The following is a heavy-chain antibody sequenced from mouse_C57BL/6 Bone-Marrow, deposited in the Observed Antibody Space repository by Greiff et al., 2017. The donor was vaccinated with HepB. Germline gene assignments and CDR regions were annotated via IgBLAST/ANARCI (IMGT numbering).Heavy chain of an antibody. D-gene: IGHD2-12*01. V-gene: IGHV5-12*01. CDR3: ARGSYRGYYAMDY. J-gene: IGHJ4*01. Sequence: EVKLVESGGGLVQPGGSLKLSCAASGFTFSDYYMYWVRQTPEKRLEWVAYISNGGGSTYYPDTVKGRFTISRDNAKNTLYLQMSRLTSEDTAMYYCARGSYRGYYAMDYWGQGTSVTVSS. CDR2: ISNGGGST. CDR1: GFTFSDYY.